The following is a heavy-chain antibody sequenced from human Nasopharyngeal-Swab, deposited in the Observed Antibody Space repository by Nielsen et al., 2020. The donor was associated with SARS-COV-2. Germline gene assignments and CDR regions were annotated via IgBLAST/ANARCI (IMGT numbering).Heavy chain of an antibody. CDR2: IYYNGIT. V-gene: IGHV4-39*07. J-gene: IGHJ5*02. CDR3: ARAIKIFGAVVGSFDP. Sequence: SETLSLTCSVSGGSMTSNNYYWGWIRQPPEKGLEWIGNIYYNGITYYNPSLKSRDTISLDTSKSQFSLKLTSVTAADTAVYYCARAIKIFGAVVGSFDPWGQGTLVTVSS. D-gene: IGHD3-3*01. CDR1: GGSMTSNNYY.